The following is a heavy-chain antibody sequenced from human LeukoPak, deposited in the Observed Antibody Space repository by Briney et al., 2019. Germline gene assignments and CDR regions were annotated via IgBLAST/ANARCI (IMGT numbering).Heavy chain of an antibody. Sequence: ASVKVSCKASGGTFSSYAISWVRQAPGQGLEWMGGIIPIFGTASYAQKFQGRVTITTDESTSTAYMELSSLRSEDTAVYYCARDLADSSGYNDAFDIWGQGTMVTVSS. CDR3: ARDLADSSGYNDAFDI. J-gene: IGHJ3*02. V-gene: IGHV1-69*05. D-gene: IGHD3-22*01. CDR1: GGTFSSYA. CDR2: IIPIFGTA.